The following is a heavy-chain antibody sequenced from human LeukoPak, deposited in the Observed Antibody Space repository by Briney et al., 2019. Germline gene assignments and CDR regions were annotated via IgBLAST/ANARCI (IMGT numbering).Heavy chain of an antibody. J-gene: IGHJ4*02. V-gene: IGHV1-2*02. Sequence: ASVKVSCKASGYTFTGYYMHWVRQAAGQGLDGMGWINTNSGGTNYAQKFKGRVTMTRDTSMRTAYMELSRLRSDDTAVYYCARSIAAAGTDYWGQGTLVTVSS. CDR3: ARSIAAAGTDY. D-gene: IGHD6-13*01. CDR2: INTNSGGT. CDR1: GYTFTGYY.